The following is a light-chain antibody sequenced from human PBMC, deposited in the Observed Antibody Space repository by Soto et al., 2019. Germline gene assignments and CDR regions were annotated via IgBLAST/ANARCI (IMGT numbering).Light chain of an antibody. V-gene: IGKV1-39*01. J-gene: IGKJ4*01. CDR1: QSVSNH. Sequence: DIQMTQSPSSLSASVEDRVIITCRASQSVSNHLNWYQQKPGKAPKLLIFAASSLQSGVPSRFSGSRSGPDFTLTISSLQPEDVATYYCQKYHSAPLTFGGGTKVDIK. CDR2: AAS. CDR3: QKYHSAPLT.